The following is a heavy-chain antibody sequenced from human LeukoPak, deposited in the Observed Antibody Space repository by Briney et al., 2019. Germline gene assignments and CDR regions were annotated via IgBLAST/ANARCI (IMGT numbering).Heavy chain of an antibody. CDR2: ISSSSSYI. D-gene: IGHD3-22*01. Sequence: GGSLRLSCAASGFTFSSYSMNWVRQAPGKGLEWVSSISSSSSYIYYADSVKGRFTISRDNAKNSLYLQMNSLRAEDTAVYYCARVWDYYDSSALGYWGQGTLVTVSS. V-gene: IGHV3-21*01. J-gene: IGHJ4*02. CDR3: ARVWDYYDSSALGY. CDR1: GFTFSSYS.